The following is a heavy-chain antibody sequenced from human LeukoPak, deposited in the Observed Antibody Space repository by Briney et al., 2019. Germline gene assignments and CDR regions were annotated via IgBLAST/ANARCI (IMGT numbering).Heavy chain of an antibody. D-gene: IGHD3-22*01. V-gene: IGHV1-69*05. CDR3: ARDQRFRSYYYDSSGYPTPPGWFDP. J-gene: IGHJ5*02. CDR2: IIPIFGTA. CDR1: GGTFSSYA. Sequence: AAVKDSCKASGGTFSSYAISWVRPAPGQGLEWMGRIIPIFGTANYAQKFQGRVTITTDESTSTAYMELSSLRPEDTAVYYCARDQRFRSYYYDSSGYPTPPGWFDPWGQGTLVTASS.